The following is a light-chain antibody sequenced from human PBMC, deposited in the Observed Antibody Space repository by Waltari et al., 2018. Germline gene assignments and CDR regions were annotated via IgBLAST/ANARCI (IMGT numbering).Light chain of an antibody. CDR1: KIGSKH. CDR2: RDS. J-gene: IGLJ1*01. V-gene: IGLV3-9*01. Sequence: SYELTQPLSVSVALGQTARLTCGGNKIGSKHVHWYQQKPGQAPVLVIYRDSLRPSGIPERFSGSNSGNTATLTISRAQVGDEADYYCQVWDSSTYVFGTGTEVTVL. CDR3: QVWDSSTYV.